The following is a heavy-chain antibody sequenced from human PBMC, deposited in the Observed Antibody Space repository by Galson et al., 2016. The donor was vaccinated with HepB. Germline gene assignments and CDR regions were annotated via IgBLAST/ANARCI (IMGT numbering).Heavy chain of an antibody. V-gene: IGHV4-34*01. CDR2: INHSGTT. CDR1: GGSFSDYY. J-gene: IGHJ6*02. Sequence: SETLPLTCAVYGGSFSDYYWNWIRQPPGKGLEWIGEINHSGTTNYNPSLKSRVTISVDTSKKQFSLKLTSMTAADSAVYYCARRKVPSKSHFASGKYYNDMARTVGYHYSALDVWGQGTTVTVSS. D-gene: IGHD3-10*01. CDR3: ARRKVPSKSHFASGKYYNDMARTVGYHYSALDV.